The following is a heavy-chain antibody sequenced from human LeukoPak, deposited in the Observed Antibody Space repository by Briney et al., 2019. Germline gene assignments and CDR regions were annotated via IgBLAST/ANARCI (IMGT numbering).Heavy chain of an antibody. D-gene: IGHD3-10*01. CDR2: IYYSGST. CDR3: ARHSGSTEIDY. J-gene: IGHJ4*02. CDR1: GGSISSSSYY. V-gene: IGHV4-39*01. Sequence: SETLSLTCTVSGGSISSSSYYWGWIRQPPGKGLEWIGSIYYSGSTYYNPSLKSRVTISVDTSKNQFSLKLSSVTAADTAAYYCARHSGSTEIDYWGQGTLVTVSS.